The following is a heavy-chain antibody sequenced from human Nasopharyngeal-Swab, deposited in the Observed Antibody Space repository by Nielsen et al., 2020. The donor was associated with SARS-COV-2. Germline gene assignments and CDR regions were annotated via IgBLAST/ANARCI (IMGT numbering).Heavy chain of an antibody. D-gene: IGHD6-19*01. Sequence: GESLKISCAASGFTFSSYSMNWVRQAPGKGLEWASYISSSGSTIYYADSVKGRFTISRDNAKNSLYLQMNSLRAEDTAVYYCARGTRAVVGPTGRYFQHWGQGTLVTVSS. V-gene: IGHV3-48*04. CDR1: GFTFSSYS. CDR3: ARGTRAVVGPTGRYFQH. J-gene: IGHJ1*01. CDR2: ISSSGSTI.